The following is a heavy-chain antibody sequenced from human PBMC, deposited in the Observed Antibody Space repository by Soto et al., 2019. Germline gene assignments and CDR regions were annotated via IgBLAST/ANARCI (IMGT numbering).Heavy chain of an antibody. CDR3: AKQGLPHHNWFDP. D-gene: IGHD2-15*01. Sequence: QVQLVESGGGVVQPGRSLRLSCAASGFTFSSYGIHWVRQAPGKGLEWVAVISYDGSNKYYADSVKGRFTISRDNSKNTLYLRVNSLRADDTAVYYCAKQGLPHHNWFDPWGQGTLVTVSS. V-gene: IGHV3-30*18. CDR2: ISYDGSNK. J-gene: IGHJ5*02. CDR1: GFTFSSYG.